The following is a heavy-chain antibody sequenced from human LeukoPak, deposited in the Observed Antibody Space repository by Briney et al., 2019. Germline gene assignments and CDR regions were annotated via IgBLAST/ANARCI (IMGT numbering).Heavy chain of an antibody. CDR3: ARTRYYYNSRSYGAPYYFDY. CDR2: IYYSGST. D-gene: IGHD3-10*01. CDR1: GGSISSNSYY. J-gene: IGHJ4*02. Sequence: SETLSLTCAVPGGSISSNSYYWGWIRQPPGKGLEWIGSIYYSGSTYYNPSLKSRVTISVDTSKNQFSLKLSSVTAADTAVYYCARTRYYYNSRSYGAPYYFDYWGQGTPVTVSS. V-gene: IGHV4-39*01.